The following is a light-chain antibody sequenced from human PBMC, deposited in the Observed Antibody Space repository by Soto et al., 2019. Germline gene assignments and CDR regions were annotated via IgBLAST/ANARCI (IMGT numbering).Light chain of an antibody. Sequence: EIVLTQSPGTLSLSPGERATLSCRASQSVSSKLAWYQQKPGQAPRLLIYDTSTRATGIPAGFSGSGSGTEFTLTISSLQSEDFAVYYCQQYSNWPPITFGQGTRLEI. J-gene: IGKJ5*01. CDR2: DTS. V-gene: IGKV3-15*01. CDR1: QSVSSK. CDR3: QQYSNWPPIT.